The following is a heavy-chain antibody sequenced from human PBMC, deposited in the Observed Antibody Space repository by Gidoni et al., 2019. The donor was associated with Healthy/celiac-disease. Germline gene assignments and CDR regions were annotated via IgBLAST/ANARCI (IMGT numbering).Heavy chain of an antibody. J-gene: IGHJ4*02. CDR2: ISSSSSYI. D-gene: IGHD3-10*01. CDR1: GFTFSSYS. CDR3: ARAITMVRGEG. Sequence: EVQLVESGGGLVKPGGSLRLSCAASGFTFSSYSMNWVRQAPGKGLEWVSSISSSSSYIYYADSVKGRFTIYRDNAKNSLYLQMNSLRAEDTAVYYCARAITMVRGEGWGQGTLVTVSS. V-gene: IGHV3-21*01.